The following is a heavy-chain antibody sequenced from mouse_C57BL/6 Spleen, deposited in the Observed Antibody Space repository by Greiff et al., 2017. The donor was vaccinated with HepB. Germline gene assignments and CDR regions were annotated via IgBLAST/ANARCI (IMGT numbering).Heavy chain of an antibody. CDR3: ARGSGNYYYGSTYYFDY. CDR1: GYTFTSYW. J-gene: IGHJ2*01. D-gene: IGHD1-1*01. CDR2: IYPSDSET. Sequence: VQLQQPGAELVRPGSSVKLSCKASGYTFTSYWMDWVKQRPGQGLEWIGNIYPSDSETHYNQKFKDKATLTVDKSSSTAYMQLSSLTSEDSAVYYCARGSGNYYYGSTYYFDYWGQGTTLTVSS. V-gene: IGHV1-61*01.